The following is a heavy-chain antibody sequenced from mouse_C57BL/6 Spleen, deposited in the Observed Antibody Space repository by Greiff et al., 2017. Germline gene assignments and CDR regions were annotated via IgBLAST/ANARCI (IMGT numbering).Heavy chain of an antibody. CDR2: ISSGSSTI. V-gene: IGHV5-17*01. CDR3: ARALYYDYDRAWFAY. CDR1: GFTFSDYG. J-gene: IGHJ3*01. D-gene: IGHD2-4*01. Sequence: EVQRVESGGGLVKPGGSLKLSCAASGFTFSDYGMHWVRQAPEKGLEWVAYISSGSSTIYYADTVKGRFTISRDNAKNTLFLQMTSLRSEDTAMYYCARALYYDYDRAWFAYWGQGTLVTVSA.